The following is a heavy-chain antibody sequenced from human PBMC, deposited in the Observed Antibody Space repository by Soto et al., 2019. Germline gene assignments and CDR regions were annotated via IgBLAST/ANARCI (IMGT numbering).Heavy chain of an antibody. CDR3: PTFLANAAFFI. CDR2: IYHSGST. V-gene: IGHV4-4*02. Sequence: QVQLQESGPGLVKPSGTLSLTCAVSGGSISSSNWWSWVRQPPGKGLEWIGEIYHSGSTNYNPSLKSRVTISVATSLNHFSLNLSSVTAADTAVYYSPTFLANAAFFIWAQVTMVTVSS. D-gene: IGHD3-3*02. J-gene: IGHJ3*02. CDR1: GGSISSSNW.